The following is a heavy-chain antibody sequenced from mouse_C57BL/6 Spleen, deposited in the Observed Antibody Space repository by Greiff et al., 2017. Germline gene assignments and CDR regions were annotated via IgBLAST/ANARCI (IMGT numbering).Heavy chain of an antibody. CDR1: GYTFTSYW. CDR2: IDPSDSYT. V-gene: IGHV1-69*01. CDR3: ARRSGYHYYDY. J-gene: IGHJ2*01. Sequence: QVQLQQPGAELVMPGASVKLSCKASGYTFTSYWMHWVKQRPGQGLEWIGEIDPSDSYTNYNQKFKGKSTLTVDKSSSTAYMQLSSLTSEDSAVYYCARRSGYHYYDYWGQGTTLTVSS. D-gene: IGHD3-2*02.